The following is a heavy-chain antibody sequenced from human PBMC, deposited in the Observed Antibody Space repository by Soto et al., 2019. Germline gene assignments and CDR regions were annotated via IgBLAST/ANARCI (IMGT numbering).Heavy chain of an antibody. J-gene: IGHJ4*02. D-gene: IGHD6-19*01. Sequence: GGSLRLACGDSGFTFSSYSMNWMRQAPGKGLEWVSYISSSSSTIHYADSVKGRFTISRDNAKNSLYLQMNSLRAEDTAVYYCASSEVADEFDYWGQGTLVTVSS. CDR3: ASSEVADEFDY. V-gene: IGHV3-48*04. CDR1: GFTFSSYS. CDR2: ISSSSSTI.